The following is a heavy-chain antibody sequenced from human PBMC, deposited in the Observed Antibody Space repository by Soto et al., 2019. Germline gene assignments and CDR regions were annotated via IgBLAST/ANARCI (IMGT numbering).Heavy chain of an antibody. D-gene: IGHD6-13*01. V-gene: IGHV4-30-2*01. CDR3: ARGPYSSSWYGWFDP. CDR2: IYHSGST. Sequence: SETLSLTCAVSGGSISSGGYSWSWIRQPPGKGLEWIGYIYHSGSTYYNPSLKGRVTISVDRSKNQFSLKLSSVTAADTAVYYCARGPYSSSWYGWFDPWGQGTLVTVSS. CDR1: GGSISSGGYS. J-gene: IGHJ5*02.